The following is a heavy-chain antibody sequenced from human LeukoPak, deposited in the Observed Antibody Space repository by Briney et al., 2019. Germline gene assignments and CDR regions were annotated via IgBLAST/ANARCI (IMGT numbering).Heavy chain of an antibody. CDR3: ARDLRRYFDY. J-gene: IGHJ4*02. CDR1: GGSISSYY. Sequence: SETLSLTCTVSGGSISSYYWSWIRQPPGKGLEWIGYIYYSGSTNYNPSLKSRVTISVDTSKNQFSLKLSSVTAADTAVYYCARDLRRYFDYWGQGTLVTVS. V-gene: IGHV4-59*01. D-gene: IGHD3-10*01. CDR2: IYYSGST.